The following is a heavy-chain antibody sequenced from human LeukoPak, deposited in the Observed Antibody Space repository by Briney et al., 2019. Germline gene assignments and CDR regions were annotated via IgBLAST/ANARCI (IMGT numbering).Heavy chain of an antibody. D-gene: IGHD2-8*02. CDR2: IFPSGGEI. Sequence: GSLRLSCAASGFTFSTFAMIWVRQPPGKGLEWVSSIFPSGGEIHYADSVRGRFTISRDNSKSTLSLQMNSLRAEDTAIYYCATYRQVLLPFESWGQRTLVTVSS. V-gene: IGHV3-23*01. J-gene: IGHJ4*02. CDR3: ATYRQVLLPFES. CDR1: GFTFSTFA.